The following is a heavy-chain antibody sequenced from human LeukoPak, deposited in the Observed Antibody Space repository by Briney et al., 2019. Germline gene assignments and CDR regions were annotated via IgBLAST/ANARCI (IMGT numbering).Heavy chain of an antibody. CDR1: GFTFGSYW. J-gene: IGHJ4*02. CDR2: IKQDGSEK. Sequence: GGSLRLSCAASGFTFGSYWMSWVRQAPGKGLEWVANIKQDGSEKYYVDSVKGRFTISRDNAKNSLYLQTNSLRAEDTAVYYCARAKSLFDSWGQGTLVTVSS. D-gene: IGHD3-10*01. V-gene: IGHV3-7*03. CDR3: ARAKSLFDS.